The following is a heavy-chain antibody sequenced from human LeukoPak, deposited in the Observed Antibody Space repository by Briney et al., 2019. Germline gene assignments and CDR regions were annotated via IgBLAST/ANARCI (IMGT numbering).Heavy chain of an antibody. Sequence: GASVKVSCKASGYAFTSYDINWVRQATGQGLEWMGWMNPNSGNTGYAQKFQGRVTMTRNTSISTAYMELSSLRSEDTAVYYCARAPRITIFGVVTGLFDPWGQGTLVTVSS. CDR2: MNPNSGNT. J-gene: IGHJ5*02. CDR1: GYAFTSYD. CDR3: ARAPRITIFGVVTGLFDP. V-gene: IGHV1-8*01. D-gene: IGHD3-3*01.